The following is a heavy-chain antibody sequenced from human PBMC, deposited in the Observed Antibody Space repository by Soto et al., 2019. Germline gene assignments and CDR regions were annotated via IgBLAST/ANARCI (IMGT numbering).Heavy chain of an antibody. CDR2: IYTSGST. Sequence: QVQLQESGPGLVKPSETLSLTCTVSGDSISNYYWSWIRQPAGKGLEWIGRIYTSGSTNYNPSLKSRVTMSIDTSKNQFSLKLSSVTAADTAVYFCAGDQGYYYSGTDVWGQGTTVTVSS. V-gene: IGHV4-4*07. CDR1: GDSISNYY. CDR3: AGDQGYYYSGTDV. J-gene: IGHJ6*02.